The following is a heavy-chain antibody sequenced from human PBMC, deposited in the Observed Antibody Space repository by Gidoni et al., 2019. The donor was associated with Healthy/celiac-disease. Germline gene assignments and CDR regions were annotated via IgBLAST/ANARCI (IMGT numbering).Heavy chain of an antibody. V-gene: IGHV4-39*07. CDR3: ARGTLWFGESPFDY. D-gene: IGHD3-10*01. CDR2: ICYSGST. J-gene: IGHJ4*02. CDR1: GGSISSSSYY. Sequence: QLQLQESGPGLVKPSETLSLTCTVSGGSISSSSYYWGWIRQPPGKGLEWIGSICYSGSTYYNPSLKSRVTISVDTSKNQFSLKLSSVTAADTAVYYCARGTLWFGESPFDYWGQGTLVTVSS.